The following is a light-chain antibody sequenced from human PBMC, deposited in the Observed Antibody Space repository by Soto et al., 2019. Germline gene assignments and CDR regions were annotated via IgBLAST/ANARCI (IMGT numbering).Light chain of an antibody. CDR1: QSVSSY. Sequence: EIVLTQSPATLSLSPGERATLSCRASQSVSSYLAWYQQKPGQAPRLLIYDASNRATCIPARFSGSGSGTDFTLTISSLEPEDFAVYYCQQRSNWPPRVTFGGGTKVEIK. V-gene: IGKV3-11*01. CDR3: QQRSNWPPRVT. J-gene: IGKJ4*01. CDR2: DAS.